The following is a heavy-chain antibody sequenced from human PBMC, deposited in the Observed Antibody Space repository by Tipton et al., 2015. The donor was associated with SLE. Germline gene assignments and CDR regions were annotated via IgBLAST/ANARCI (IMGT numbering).Heavy chain of an antibody. J-gene: IGHJ3*02. CDR1: GFTVSSNY. V-gene: IGHV3-53*04. D-gene: IGHD6-19*01. Sequence: SLRLSCAASGFTVSSNYMSWVRQAPGKGLEWVSVIYSGGSTNYADSVKGRFTISRHNSKNTLYLQMNSLRAEAPAVYYCARASSGWYLDIWGQGTMVTVSS. CDR3: ARASSGWYLDI. CDR2: IYSGGST.